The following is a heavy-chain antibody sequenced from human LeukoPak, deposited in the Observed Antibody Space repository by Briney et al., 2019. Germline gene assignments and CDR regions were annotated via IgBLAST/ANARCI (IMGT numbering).Heavy chain of an antibody. D-gene: IGHD5-18*01. J-gene: IGHJ4*02. V-gene: IGHV3-74*01. Sequence: GGSLRLSCAASGFTFVSYWMHWVPQAPGKGLVWVSRINGYGSSTDFADSVKGRFTISRDNAKNTLYLQMNSLRAEDMVVYYCGRVAPGNTCLDYWGQGTLVTVSS. CDR3: GRVAPGNTCLDY. CDR2: INGYGSST. CDR1: GFTFVSYW.